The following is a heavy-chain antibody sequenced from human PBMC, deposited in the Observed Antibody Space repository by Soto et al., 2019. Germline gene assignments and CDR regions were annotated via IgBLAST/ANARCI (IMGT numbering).Heavy chain of an antibody. V-gene: IGHV3-64*01. D-gene: IGHD6-13*01. J-gene: IGHJ6*03. CDR3: ARRGYGSRWPNLYMDV. Sequence: EAQLVESGGGLVQPGGSLRLSCAASGFTFSNYEMHWVRQAPGKGLEYVSGISNNGAHTDYAKSVKGRFTISRDNSENTLYLKMGSLRAEDMALYYCARRGYGSRWPNLYMDVWGKGTTVTVAS. CDR1: GFTFSNYE. CDR2: ISNNGAHT.